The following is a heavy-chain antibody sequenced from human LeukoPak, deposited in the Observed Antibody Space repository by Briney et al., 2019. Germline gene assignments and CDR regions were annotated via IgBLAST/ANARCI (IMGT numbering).Heavy chain of an antibody. V-gene: IGHV1-69*13. CDR2: IIPIFGTA. Sequence: SVKVSCKASGGTFSSYAISWVRQAPGQGLEWMGGIIPIFGTANYAQKFQGRVTITADESTSTAYMELSSLRPEDTAVYYCARDGPYLGYCSSTSCYPYPPFDYWGQGTLVTVSS. CDR3: ARDGPYLGYCSSTSCYPYPPFDY. J-gene: IGHJ4*02. D-gene: IGHD2-2*01. CDR1: GGTFSSYA.